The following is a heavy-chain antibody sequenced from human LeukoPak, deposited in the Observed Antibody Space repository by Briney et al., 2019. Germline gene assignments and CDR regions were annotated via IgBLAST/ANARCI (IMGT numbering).Heavy chain of an antibody. V-gene: IGHV3-23*01. CDR3: AKNKPTRRIVLMVYAHNYFDY. Sequence: GGSLRLSCAAARFTFSSYAMSWVRQAPGKGLEWVSAISGSGGSTYYADSVKGRFTISRDNSKNTLYLQMNSLRAEDTAVYYCAKNKPTRRIVLMVYAHNYFDYWGQGTLVTVSS. D-gene: IGHD2-8*01. CDR2: ISGSGGST. J-gene: IGHJ4*02. CDR1: RFTFSSYA.